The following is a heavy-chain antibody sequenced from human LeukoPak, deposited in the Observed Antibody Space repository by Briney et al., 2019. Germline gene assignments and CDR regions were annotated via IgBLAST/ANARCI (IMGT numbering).Heavy chain of an antibody. CDR3: AKEGEISSRGLFDG. J-gene: IGHJ5*02. Sequence: GGSLRLSFTAPESRLPASATAWGRQPPGKGLEWVSVISGSGGSTFYPDSVKGRFTISRDNSRNAVYLEVNSLRAEDTAVYYSAKEGEISSRGLFDGWGQGTLITVSS. D-gene: IGHD2-21*01. CDR1: ESRLPASA. CDR2: ISGSGGST. V-gene: IGHV3-23*01.